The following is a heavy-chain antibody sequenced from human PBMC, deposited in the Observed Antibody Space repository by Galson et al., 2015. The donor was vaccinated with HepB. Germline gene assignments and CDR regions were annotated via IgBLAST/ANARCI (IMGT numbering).Heavy chain of an antibody. CDR3: STDADF. CDR2: IKTKADGETT. Sequence: SLRLSCAGSGFKFYKVWMNWVRQAPGKGLEWVGRIKTKADGETTDYAAPVKDRFAISRDDSTKTVYLQMNSLKTEDTAIYYCSTDADFWGQGTLVTVPS. J-gene: IGHJ4*02. V-gene: IGHV3-15*01. CDR1: GFKFYKVW.